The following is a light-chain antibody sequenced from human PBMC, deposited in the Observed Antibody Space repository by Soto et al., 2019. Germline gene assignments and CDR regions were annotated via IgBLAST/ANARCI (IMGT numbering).Light chain of an antibody. Sequence: QSVLTQPPSASGPPGQRVTISCSGSTSNIGGNFVSWYQQFPGTAPKLLVYSNDHRPSGVPDRLSGSKSGTSASLAISGLRSDDEADYYCAAWDDSLSAYVFGTGTKVTVL. V-gene: IGLV1-47*02. CDR1: TSNIGGNF. J-gene: IGLJ1*01. CDR3: AAWDDSLSAYV. CDR2: SND.